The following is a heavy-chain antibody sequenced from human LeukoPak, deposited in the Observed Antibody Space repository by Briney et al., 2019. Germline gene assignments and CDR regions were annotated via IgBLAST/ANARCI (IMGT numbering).Heavy chain of an antibody. CDR1: GFRFISYW. CDR3: ARGPDWYEF. V-gene: IGHV3-7*01. CDR2: INQDGSEK. Sequence: GGSLRLSCAASGFRFISYWMSWVRQAPGKGLEWVANINQDGSEKYYVDSVKGRFTISRDNAKNSLYLQMNSLKAEDTAVYYCARGPDWYEFWGQGTLATVSS. J-gene: IGHJ5*01.